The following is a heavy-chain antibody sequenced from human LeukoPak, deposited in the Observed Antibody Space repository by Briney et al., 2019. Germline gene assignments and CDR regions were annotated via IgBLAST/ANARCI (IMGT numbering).Heavy chain of an antibody. CDR2: FYYGGST. D-gene: IGHD1/OR15-1a*01. CDR1: GDSISSSSYY. V-gene: IGHV4-39*01. CDR3: ASGGEQLWPYEPFSS. J-gene: IGHJ5*02. Sequence: SETLSLTCTVSGDSISSSSYYWGWIRQPQGKGLEWIGTFYYGGSTYHNPSLKSRVTISVDTSKNQFSLRLSSVTAADTALYYCASGGEQLWPYEPFSSWGQGTLVTVSS.